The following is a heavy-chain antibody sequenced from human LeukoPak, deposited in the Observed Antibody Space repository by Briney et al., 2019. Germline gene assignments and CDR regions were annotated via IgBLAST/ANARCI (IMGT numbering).Heavy chain of an antibody. J-gene: IGHJ6*02. Sequence: PSQTLSLTCTVSGGSISSGSYYWSWIRQPAGKGLEWIGRIYTSGSTNYNPSLKSRVTISVDTSENQFSLKLSSVTAADTAVYYCAREPMDGMDVWGQGTTVTVSS. V-gene: IGHV4-61*02. CDR1: GGSISSGSYY. CDR3: AREPMDGMDV. D-gene: IGHD2-8*01. CDR2: IYTSGST.